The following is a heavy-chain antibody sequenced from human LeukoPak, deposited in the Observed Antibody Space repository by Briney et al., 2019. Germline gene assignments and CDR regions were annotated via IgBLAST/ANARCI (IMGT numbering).Heavy chain of an antibody. Sequence: GGSLRLSCAVSGITLSNYGMSWVRQAPGKGLEWVAGISDSGGRTNYADSVKGRFTISRDNPKNTLYLQMNSLRTEDTAVYFCAKRGVVIRVILIGFHKEAYYFDSWGQGALVTVSS. D-gene: IGHD3-9*01. J-gene: IGHJ4*02. V-gene: IGHV3-23*01. CDR3: AKRGVVIRVILIGFHKEAYYFDS. CDR2: ISDSGGRT. CDR1: GITLSNYG.